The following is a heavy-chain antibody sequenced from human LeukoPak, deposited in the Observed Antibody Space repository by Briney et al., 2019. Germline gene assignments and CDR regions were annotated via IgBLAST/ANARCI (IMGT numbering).Heavy chain of an antibody. CDR3: ARDLEYDYVWGSYRSGFDY. Sequence: ASVKVSCKASGYTFTSYYMHWVRQAPGQGLEWMGIINPSGGSTSYAQKFQGRVTMTRDTSTSTAYMELSRLRSDDTAVYYCARDLEYDYVWGSYRSGFDYWGQGTLVTVSS. CDR2: INPSGGST. CDR1: GYTFTSYY. V-gene: IGHV1-46*01. J-gene: IGHJ4*02. D-gene: IGHD3-16*02.